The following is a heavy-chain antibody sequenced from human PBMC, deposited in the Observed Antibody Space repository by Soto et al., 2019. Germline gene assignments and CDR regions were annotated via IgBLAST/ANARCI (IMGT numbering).Heavy chain of an antibody. Sequence: EVQLVESGGGLVQPGGSLRLSCEASGFTFSDHYMDWVRQVPGKGPEWIGRCRNKVNSYTTQYAEYVKGRFIISRADSENSLYLQMNSLTTEDNGVYYCARVWGGTFWYFDLWGRGTLVTVSS. V-gene: IGHV3-72*01. CDR3: ARVWGGTFWYFDL. J-gene: IGHJ2*01. D-gene: IGHD3-3*01. CDR1: GFTFSDHY. CDR2: CRNKVNSYTT.